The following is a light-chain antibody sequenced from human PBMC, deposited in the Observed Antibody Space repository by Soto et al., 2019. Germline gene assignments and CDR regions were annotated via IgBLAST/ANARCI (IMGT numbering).Light chain of an antibody. Sequence: DIQMTQSPSTLSASVGDRVTITCRASQSIITWLAWYQQKPGRAPKVLIYKASSLETGVPPKFSGSGSGTEFTLTISSLQPGDFATYYCQQYDSYPYTFGQGTKLEI. CDR3: QQYDSYPYT. CDR1: QSIITW. J-gene: IGKJ2*01. CDR2: KAS. V-gene: IGKV1-5*03.